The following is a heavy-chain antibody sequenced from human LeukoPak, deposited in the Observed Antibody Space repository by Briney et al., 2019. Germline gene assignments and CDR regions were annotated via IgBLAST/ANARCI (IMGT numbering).Heavy chain of an antibody. D-gene: IGHD3-9*01. V-gene: IGHV3-30*18. J-gene: IGHJ4*02. CDR2: TSYDGSNK. Sequence: GGSLRLSCAASGFTFSSYGMHWVRQAPGKGLEWVAVTSYDGSNKYYADSVKGRFTISRDNSKNTLYLQMNSLRAEDTAVYYCAKERLRYFDWLAYYFDYWGQGTLVTVSS. CDR3: AKERLRYFDWLAYYFDY. CDR1: GFTFSSYG.